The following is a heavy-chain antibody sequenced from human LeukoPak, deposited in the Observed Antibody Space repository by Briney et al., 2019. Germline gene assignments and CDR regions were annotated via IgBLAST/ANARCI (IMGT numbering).Heavy chain of an antibody. J-gene: IGHJ3*02. CDR2: INWNGGST. D-gene: IGHD6-19*01. CDR3: ARVGQWLIHDAFDI. Sequence: GGSLRLSCAASGFTFDDYGMSRVRQAPGKGLEWVSGINWNGGSTGYADSVKGRFTISRDNSKNTLYLQMGSLRAEDMAVYYCARVGQWLIHDAFDIWGQGTMVTVSS. V-gene: IGHV3-20*04. CDR1: GFTFDDYG.